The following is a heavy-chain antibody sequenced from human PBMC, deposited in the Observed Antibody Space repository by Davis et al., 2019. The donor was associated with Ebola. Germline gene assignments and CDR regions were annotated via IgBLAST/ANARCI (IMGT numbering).Heavy chain of an antibody. J-gene: IGHJ5*02. D-gene: IGHD3-9*01. CDR1: GGTFSSYA. CDR3: ARAIRGAWAYYDILTGYYDRYGNWFDP. V-gene: IGHV1-69*13. Sequence: SVKVSCKASGGTFSSYAISWVRQAPGQGLEWMGGIIPIFGTANYAQKFQGRVTITADESTSTAYMELSSLRSEDTAVYYCARAIRGAWAYYDILTGYYDRYGNWFDPWGQGTLVTVSS. CDR2: IIPIFGTA.